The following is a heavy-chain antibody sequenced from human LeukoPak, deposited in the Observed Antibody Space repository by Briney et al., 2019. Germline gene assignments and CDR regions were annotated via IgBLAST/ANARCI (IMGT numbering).Heavy chain of an antibody. CDR2: ISAYNGNT. CDR3: ARALEWFGLYYYGMDV. V-gene: IGHV1-18*01. Sequence: ASVKVSCKASGYTFTSYGISWVRQAPGQGLEWMGWISAYNGNTNYAQKLQGRVTMTTDTSTSTAYMELRSLRSDDTAVYYCARALEWFGLYYYGMDVWGQGTTVTVSS. CDR1: GYTFTSYG. D-gene: IGHD3-10*01. J-gene: IGHJ6*02.